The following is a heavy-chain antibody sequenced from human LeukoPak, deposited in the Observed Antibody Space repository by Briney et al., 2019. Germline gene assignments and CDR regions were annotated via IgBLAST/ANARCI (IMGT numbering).Heavy chain of an antibody. CDR2: IKQDGSGT. CDR3: ARGVYVSGLYPDYFDY. D-gene: IGHD6-19*01. J-gene: IGHJ4*01. Sequence: GGSLRLSCAASGFTFSSSWMSWVRQAPGKGLEWVANIKQDGSGTYYVDVDSMKGRFTISRDNAKNSLFLQMNSLRAEDTAMYYCARGVYVSGLYPDYFDYWGQGTLVTVSS. CDR1: GFTFSSSW. V-gene: IGHV3-7*01.